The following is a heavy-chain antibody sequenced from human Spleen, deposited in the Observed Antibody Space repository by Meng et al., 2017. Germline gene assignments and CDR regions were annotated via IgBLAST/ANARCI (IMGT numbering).Heavy chain of an antibody. CDR3: ANDRLKH. D-gene: IGHD1-1*01. J-gene: IGHJ1*01. V-gene: IGHV3-74*01. Sequence: GGSLRLSCAASGFTFNSHWMHWVRQVPGKGLEWLARVNTDGTNTNYADSVKGRFTISRDNAKDTVFLQTKSLTGEDTAVYYCANDRLKHWGQGTLVTVSS. CDR2: VNTDGTNT. CDR1: GFTFNSHW.